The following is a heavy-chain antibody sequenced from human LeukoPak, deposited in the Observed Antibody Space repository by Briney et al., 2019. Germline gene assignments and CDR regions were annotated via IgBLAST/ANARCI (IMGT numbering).Heavy chain of an antibody. CDR1: GGSISNYY. CDR3: ARRDSGWYYFHN. J-gene: IGHJ4*02. CDR2: IYYDGNT. Sequence: SETLSLTCTVSGGSISNYYWTWIRQPPGKGLEWIGSIYYDGNTNYNPSLKSRVTMSVDTSKNHFSLKLSSVTAADTAVYYCARRDSGWYYFHNWGQGTLVTVSS. D-gene: IGHD6-19*01. V-gene: IGHV4-59*08.